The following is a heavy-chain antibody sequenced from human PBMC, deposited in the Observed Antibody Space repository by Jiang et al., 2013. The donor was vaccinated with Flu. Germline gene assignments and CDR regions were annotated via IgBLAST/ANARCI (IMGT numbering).Heavy chain of an antibody. J-gene: IGHJ4*02. Sequence: GPGLVKPSETLSLTCTVSGVSISSDYWSWIRQPPGKGLEWIGYIYHSGSTNYNPSLKSRVTISVDTSNNQFSLKLSSVTAADTAVYYCARDRGGDYAYLDYWGQGTLVTVSS. CDR2: IYHSGST. CDR3: ARDRGGDYAYLDY. CDR1: GVSISSDY. V-gene: IGHV4-59*13. D-gene: IGHD4-17*01.